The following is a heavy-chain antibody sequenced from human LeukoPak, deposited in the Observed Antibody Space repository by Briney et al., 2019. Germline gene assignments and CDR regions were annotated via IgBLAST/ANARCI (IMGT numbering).Heavy chain of an antibody. V-gene: IGHV1-69*01. J-gene: IGHJ6*03. CDR2: IIPIFGTA. CDR3: ARDPYDFWSGSYYYMDV. D-gene: IGHD3-3*01. Sequence: SVKVSCKASGGTFSSYAISWVRQASGQGLEWMGGIIPIFGTANYAQKFQGRVTITADESTSTAYMELSSLRSEDTAVYYCARDPYDFWSGSYYYMDVWGKGTTVTVSS. CDR1: GGTFSSYA.